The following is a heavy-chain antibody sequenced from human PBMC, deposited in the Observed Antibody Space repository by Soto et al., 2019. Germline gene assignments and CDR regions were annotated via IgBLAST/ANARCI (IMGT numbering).Heavy chain of an antibody. CDR2: IYYSGST. CDR3: ARSSWELLMGSYFDY. CDR1: GGSVSSGSYY. D-gene: IGHD1-26*01. Sequence: SETLSLTCTVSGGSVSSGSYYWSWIRQPPGKGLEWIGYIYYSGSTNYNPSLKSRVTISVDTSKNQFSLKLSSVTAADTAVYYCARSSWELLMGSYFDYWGQGTLVTVYS. V-gene: IGHV4-61*01. J-gene: IGHJ4*02.